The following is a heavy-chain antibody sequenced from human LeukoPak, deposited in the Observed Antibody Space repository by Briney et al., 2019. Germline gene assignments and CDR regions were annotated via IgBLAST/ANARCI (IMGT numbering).Heavy chain of an antibody. CDR1: GGSISSYY. CDR3: ARVKRVYCGGDCYHNAFDI. J-gene: IGHJ3*02. Sequence: SETLSLTCTVSGGSISSYYWSWIRQPSGKGLEWIGYIYYSGSTNYNPSLKSRVTISVDTSKNQFSLKLSSVTAADTAVYYCARVKRVYCGGDCYHNAFDIWGQGTMVTVSS. CDR2: IYYSGST. D-gene: IGHD2-21*01. V-gene: IGHV4-59*01.